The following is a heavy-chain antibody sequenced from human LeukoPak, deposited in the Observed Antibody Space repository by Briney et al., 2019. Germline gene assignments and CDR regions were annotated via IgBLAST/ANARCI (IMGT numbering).Heavy chain of an antibody. CDR1: GDSISNADYY. Sequence: PSQTLSLTCSVSGDSISNADYYWTWVRQPPGKGLEWIGSIYYSGNTYYNPSLQSRVSMSVDTSKNEFSLNLTSVTAADTAVYFCARAYYDYWSGYCDWFGRWGQGTLVTVSS. V-gene: IGHV4-30-4*08. D-gene: IGHD3-3*01. CDR2: IYYSGNT. CDR3: ARAYYDYWSGYCDWFGR. J-gene: IGHJ5*02.